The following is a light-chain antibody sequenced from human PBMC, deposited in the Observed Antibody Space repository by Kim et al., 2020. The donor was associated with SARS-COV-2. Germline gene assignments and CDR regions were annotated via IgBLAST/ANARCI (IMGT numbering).Light chain of an antibody. Sequence: ITCCGSSASVGSNNKTWYQHQPEAATDPQLYNNNQRHPGVGDPVPGSRSGASATLAISGLQSEDEADYYCEAWDDRLSDLFVFGTGTKVTVL. J-gene: IGLJ1*01. CDR2: NNN. CDR3: EAWDDRLSDLFV. V-gene: IGLV1-44*01. CDR1: SASVGSNN.